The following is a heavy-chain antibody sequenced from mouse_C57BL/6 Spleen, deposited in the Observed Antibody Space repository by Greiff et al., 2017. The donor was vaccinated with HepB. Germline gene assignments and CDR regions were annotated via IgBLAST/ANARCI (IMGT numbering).Heavy chain of an antibody. D-gene: IGHD1-1*01. Sequence: DVHLVESGGGLVKPGGSLKLSCAASGFTFSDYGMHWVRQAPEKGLEWVAYISSGSSTIYYADTVKGRFTISRDNAKNTLFLQMTSLRSEDTAMYYCARPLLLRDGIFDYWGQGTTLTVSS. CDR1: GFTFSDYG. J-gene: IGHJ2*01. CDR3: ARPLLLRDGIFDY. V-gene: IGHV5-17*01. CDR2: ISSGSSTI.